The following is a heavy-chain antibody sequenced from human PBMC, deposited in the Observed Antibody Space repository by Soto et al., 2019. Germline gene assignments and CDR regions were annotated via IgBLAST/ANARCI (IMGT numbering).Heavy chain of an antibody. J-gene: IGHJ4*02. D-gene: IGHD3-9*01. CDR2: ISGSGGST. CDR1: GFTFSSYA. CDR3: SKGAFIRYFDWLSVLPFDY. V-gene: IGHV3-23*01. Sequence: EVQLLESGGGLVQPGGSLRLSCAASGFTFSSYAMSWVRQAPGKGLEWVSAISGSGGSTYYADSVKGRFTISRDNSKNTLYLQMNSLRAEDTVVYYCSKGAFIRYFDWLSVLPFDYWCQGTLVTVSS.